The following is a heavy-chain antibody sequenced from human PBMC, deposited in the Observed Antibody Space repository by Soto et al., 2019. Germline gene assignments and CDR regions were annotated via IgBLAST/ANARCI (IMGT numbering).Heavy chain of an antibody. D-gene: IGHD4-17*01. CDR2: INQGGSEK. Sequence: ESEGGLVQPGGSLRLSCAASGFTFSNYWMSWVRQAPGKGLEWVAKINQGGSEKWSADSVKGRFTISRDNAKNSLYLQLNSLGAEDTAVYYCVKDDGDYSFDYWGQGTLVTVSS. V-gene: IGHV3-7*03. CDR3: VKDDGDYSFDY. CDR1: GFTFSNYW. J-gene: IGHJ4*02.